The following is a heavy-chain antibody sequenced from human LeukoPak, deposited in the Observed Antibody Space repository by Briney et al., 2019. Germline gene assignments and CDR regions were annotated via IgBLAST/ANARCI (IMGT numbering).Heavy chain of an antibody. D-gene: IGHD1-7*01. CDR2: IYHSGST. V-gene: IGHV4-34*01. CDR3: ARGGITGTTSQRGHFDY. Sequence: SETLSLTCAVYGGSFSGYYWSWIRQPPGKGLEWIGEIYHSGSTNYNPSLKSRVTISVDKSKNQFSLKLSSVTAADTAVYYCARGGITGTTSQRGHFDYWGQGTLVTVSS. J-gene: IGHJ4*02. CDR1: GGSFSGYY.